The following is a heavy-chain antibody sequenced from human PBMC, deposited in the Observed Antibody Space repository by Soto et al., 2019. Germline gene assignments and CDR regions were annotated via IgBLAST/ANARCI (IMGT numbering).Heavy chain of an antibody. CDR3: ASSSDSNFPSDY. Sequence: EVQLVESGGGLVQPGESLRLSCAASGFTFSNYWMNWVRQAPGKGLVWVSRIKTDGTITTYADSVKGRFTISRDNAKNTLYLQMNSLRVEDTAVYYCASSSDSNFPSDYWGQGTLVTVSS. CDR1: GFTFSNYW. J-gene: IGHJ4*02. D-gene: IGHD3-22*01. CDR2: IKTDGTIT. V-gene: IGHV3-74*01.